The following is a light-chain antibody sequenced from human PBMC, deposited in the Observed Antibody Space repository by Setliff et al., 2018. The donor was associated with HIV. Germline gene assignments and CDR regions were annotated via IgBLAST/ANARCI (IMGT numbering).Light chain of an antibody. J-gene: IGLJ1*01. Sequence: QSVLAQPASVSGSPGQSTTISCTGTSSDVGGYRHVSWYQQHPGKAPKRIIYEVRNRPSGVSNRFSSSKSGNTASLTISGLRAEDVAGYFCSSYAITNTLPFGTGTQLTVL. CDR2: EVR. V-gene: IGLV2-14*01. CDR1: SSDVGGYRH. CDR3: SSYAITNTLP.